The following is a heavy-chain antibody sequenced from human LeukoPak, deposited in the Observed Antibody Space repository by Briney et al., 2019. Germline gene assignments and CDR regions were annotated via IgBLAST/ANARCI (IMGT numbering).Heavy chain of an antibody. CDR2: IRSKADSYAT. CDR3: ARLWGDCGGDCYSHDY. J-gene: IGHJ4*02. CDR1: GFTFSTHS. V-gene: IGHV3-73*01. D-gene: IGHD2-21*02. Sequence: GGSLRLSCSASGFTFSTHSMHWVRQASGKGLEWVGRIRSKADSYATAYAASVKGRFTMSRDDSKNTAYLQMNSLRTEDTAVYYCARLWGDCGGDCYSHDYWGQGALVTVSS.